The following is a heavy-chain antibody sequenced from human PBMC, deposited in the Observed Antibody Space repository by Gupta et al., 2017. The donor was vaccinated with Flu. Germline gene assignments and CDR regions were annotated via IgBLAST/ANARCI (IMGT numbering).Heavy chain of an antibody. D-gene: IGHD2/OR15-2a*01. CDR3: AKDSPMVSLHY. Sequence: QVQLVESGGGVVQPGRSLRLSCAASGFTFSSYGMHWVRQAPGKGLEWVAVISYDGSNKYYADSVKGRFTISRDNSKNTLYLQMNSLRAEDTAVYYCAKDSPMVSLHYWGQGTLVTVSS. V-gene: IGHV3-30*18. J-gene: IGHJ4*02. CDR1: GFTFSSYG. CDR2: ISYDGSNK.